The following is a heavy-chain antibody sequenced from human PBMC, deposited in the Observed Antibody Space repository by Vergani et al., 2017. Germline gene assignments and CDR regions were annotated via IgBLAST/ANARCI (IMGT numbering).Heavy chain of an antibody. CDR1: GYTFTGYY. CDR2: INPNSGGT. D-gene: IGHD4-23*01. Sequence: QVQLVQSGAEVKKPGASVKVSCKASGYTFTGYYMHWVRQAPGQGLEWMGWINPNSGGTNYAQKFQGRVTMTRATSISTAYMELSRLRADDTAVYYCARVRWGPASGTTQPYGMDVWGQGTTVTVSS. V-gene: IGHV1-2*02. J-gene: IGHJ6*02. CDR3: ARVRWGPASGTTQPYGMDV.